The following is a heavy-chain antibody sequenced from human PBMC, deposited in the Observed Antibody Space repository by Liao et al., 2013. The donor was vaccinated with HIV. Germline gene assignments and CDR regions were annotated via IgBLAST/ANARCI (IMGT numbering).Heavy chain of an antibody. D-gene: IGHD3-10*01. Sequence: QLQLQESGPGLVKPSETLSLTCAVSSGSISSAGYSWNWIRQTPGKGLEWIGYIYHDGSTYYSPSLKSRVTISLDASKNQFSLRLSSMTAADTAVYFCARGRGVDHYYYYMDVWGKGTAVTVSS. CDR1: SGSISSAGYS. CDR2: IYHDGST. CDR3: ARGRGVDHYYYYMDV. J-gene: IGHJ6*03. V-gene: IGHV4-30-2*01.